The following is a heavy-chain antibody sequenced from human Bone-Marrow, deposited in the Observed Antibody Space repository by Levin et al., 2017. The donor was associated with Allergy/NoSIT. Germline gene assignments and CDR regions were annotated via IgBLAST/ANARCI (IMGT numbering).Heavy chain of an antibody. J-gene: IGHJ4*02. CDR2: IRSEDHNYAT. V-gene: IGHV3-73*01. D-gene: IGHD3-16*01. CDR3: TRGGTEAGFDF. CDR1: GFTFSDAA. Sequence: PGGSLRLSCAASGFTFSDAAIHWVRQAPGKGLEWVGRIRSEDHNYATAYSVSLEGRFSVSRDDSNTTAFLHMNNLKVEDTAVYFCTRGGTEAGFDFWGQGTLVTVSS.